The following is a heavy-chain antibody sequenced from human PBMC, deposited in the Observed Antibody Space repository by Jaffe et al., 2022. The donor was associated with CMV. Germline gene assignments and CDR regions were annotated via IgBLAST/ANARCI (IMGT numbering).Heavy chain of an antibody. Sequence: EVQLVESGGGLVQPGRSLRLSCTASGFTFGDYAMSWVRQAPGKGLEWVGFIRSKAYGGTTEYAASVKGRFTISRDDSKSIAYLQMNSLKTEDTAVYYCTRKTEMGRYFDWLSPMGGDYWGQGTLVTVSS. D-gene: IGHD3-9*01. CDR1: GFTFGDYA. J-gene: IGHJ4*02. CDR2: IRSKAYGGTT. CDR3: TRKTEMGRYFDWLSPMGGDY. V-gene: IGHV3-49*04.